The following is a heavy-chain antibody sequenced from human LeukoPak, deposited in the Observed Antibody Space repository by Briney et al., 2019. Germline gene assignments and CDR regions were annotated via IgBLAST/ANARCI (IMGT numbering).Heavy chain of an antibody. Sequence: SETLSLTCTVSGGSISSYYWSWIRQPPGKGLEWIGYIYTSGSTNYNPSLKSRVTISVDTSKNQFSMKLSSVTAADTAVYYCARRGWAGTTFFVFWYFDLWGRGTLVTVSS. CDR2: IYTSGST. CDR3: ARRGWAGTTFFVFWYFDL. V-gene: IGHV4-4*09. D-gene: IGHD1-7*01. J-gene: IGHJ2*01. CDR1: GGSISSYY.